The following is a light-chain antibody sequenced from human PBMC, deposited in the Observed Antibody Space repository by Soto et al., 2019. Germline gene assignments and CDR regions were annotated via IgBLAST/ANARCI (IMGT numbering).Light chain of an antibody. Sequence: AILMTQSPSSFSSSPGDRVTITCRASQGISSYLGCYQQKAGKAPKRLIYSASSLQSGGTSRFSGSRSGTDVTLTIICLQSQDFATYYCQQYYSYPYTFGQGTRLEIK. V-gene: IGKV1-8*01. CDR3: QQYYSYPYT. J-gene: IGKJ5*01. CDR1: QGISSY. CDR2: SAS.